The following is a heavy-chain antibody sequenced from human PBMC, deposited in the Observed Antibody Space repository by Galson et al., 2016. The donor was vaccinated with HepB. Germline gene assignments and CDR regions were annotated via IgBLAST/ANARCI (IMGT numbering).Heavy chain of an antibody. CDR2: MYHSGAT. J-gene: IGHJ4*02. V-gene: IGHV4-38-2*01. Sequence: SETLSLTCAVSGYSISNGYFWGWIRQPPGKGLEWIGSMYHSGATFYNPSLESRVTISLGTSKIQFSLKLRSVTAADTAVYYCATNGLYDSSYFDYWGQGTLVTVSS. CDR1: GYSISNGYF. D-gene: IGHD3-22*01. CDR3: ATNGLYDSSYFDY.